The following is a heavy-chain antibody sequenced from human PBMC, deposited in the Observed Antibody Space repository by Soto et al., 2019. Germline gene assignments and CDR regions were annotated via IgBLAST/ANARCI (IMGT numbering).Heavy chain of an antibody. CDR1: GFSISTSGVG. CDR3: THMRRSGLYGMDV. Sequence: QITLKESGPTLVKPTQTLTLTCTFSGFSISTSGVGVGWVRQPQGKALEWLALIYSNDDKRFSTSLKSRLTITTDTSKNQVVLTMTNMHPVDTATYYCTHMRRSGLYGMDVWGQGTTVTVSS. J-gene: IGHJ6*02. CDR2: IYSNDDK. V-gene: IGHV2-5*01. D-gene: IGHD3-10*01.